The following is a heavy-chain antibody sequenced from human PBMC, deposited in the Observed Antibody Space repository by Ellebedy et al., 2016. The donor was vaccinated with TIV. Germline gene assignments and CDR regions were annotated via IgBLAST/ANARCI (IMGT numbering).Heavy chain of an antibody. Sequence: GESLKISXAASGFTFSSYGMHWVRQAPGKGLEWVAVIWYDGSNKYYADSVKGRFTISRDNSKNTLYLQMNSLRAEDTAVYYCARDETTVTTLSAAFDIWGQGTMVTVSS. J-gene: IGHJ3*02. V-gene: IGHV3-33*01. CDR1: GFTFSSYG. D-gene: IGHD4-17*01. CDR3: ARDETTVTTLSAAFDI. CDR2: IWYDGSNK.